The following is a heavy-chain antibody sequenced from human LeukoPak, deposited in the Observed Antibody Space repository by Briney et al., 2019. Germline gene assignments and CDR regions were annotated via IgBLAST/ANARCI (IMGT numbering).Heavy chain of an antibody. V-gene: IGHV4-59*08. CDR3: ARHLGYYYDSSGYPEYYFDY. J-gene: IGHJ4*02. CDR2: IYYSGST. CDR1: GFTFSSYA. D-gene: IGHD3-22*01. Sequence: GSLRLSCAASGFTFSSYAMSWVRQAPGKGLEWIGYIYYSGSTYYNPSLKSRVTISVDTSKNQFSLKLSSVTAADTAVYYCARHLGYYYDSSGYPEYYFDYWGQGTLVTVSS.